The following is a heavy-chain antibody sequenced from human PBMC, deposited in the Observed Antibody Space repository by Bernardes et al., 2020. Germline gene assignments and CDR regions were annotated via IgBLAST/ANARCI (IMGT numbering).Heavy chain of an antibody. Sequence: SETLSLTCAVYGGSFSGYYWSWIRQPPGKGLEWIGEINQSGSTNYNPSLKSRVTISVDTSKNQFSLKLSSVTAADTAVYYCARRYCSSTSCYKRSGGAFDIWGQGTMVTVSS. D-gene: IGHD2-2*02. CDR1: GGSFSGYY. CDR2: INQSGST. V-gene: IGHV4-34*01. J-gene: IGHJ3*02. CDR3: ARRYCSSTSCYKRSGGAFDI.